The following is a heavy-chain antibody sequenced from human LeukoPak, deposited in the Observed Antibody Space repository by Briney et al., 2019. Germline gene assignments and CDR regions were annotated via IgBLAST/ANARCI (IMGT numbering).Heavy chain of an antibody. CDR1: GYTFTSYD. Sequence: GASVKVSCKASGYTFTSYDINWVRQATGQGLEWMGWMNPNSGNTGYAQKFQGRVTMTRNTSISTAYMELSSLRSEDTAVYYCARSLRYFDWYYSGSHHYYMDVWGNGTTVTISS. J-gene: IGHJ6*03. V-gene: IGHV1-8*01. CDR2: MNPNSGNT. CDR3: ARSLRYFDWYYSGSHHYYMDV. D-gene: IGHD3-9*01.